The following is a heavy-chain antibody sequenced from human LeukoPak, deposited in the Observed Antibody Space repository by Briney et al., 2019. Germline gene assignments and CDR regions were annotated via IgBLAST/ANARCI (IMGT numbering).Heavy chain of an antibody. J-gene: IGHJ4*02. D-gene: IGHD3-22*01. CDR2: ISAYNGNT. Sequence: ASVKVSCKASGYTFTSYGISWVRQAPGQGLEWRGCISAYNGNTNYAQKLQGRVTMTTDTSTSTAYMELRSLRSDDTAVYYCARDLPPYYYDSSAPGYWGQGTLVTVSS. CDR1: GYTFTSYG. V-gene: IGHV1-18*01. CDR3: ARDLPPYYYDSSAPGY.